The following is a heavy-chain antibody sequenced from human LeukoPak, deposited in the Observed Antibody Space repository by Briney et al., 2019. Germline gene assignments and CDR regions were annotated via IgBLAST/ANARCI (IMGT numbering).Heavy chain of an antibody. Sequence: GGSLRLSCAASGFTFSDYYMSWIRQAPGKGLEWVAVIWFDGSNKFYADSVKGRFTISRDNSKNTLYLQMNSLRAEDTAVYYCASSAGALIDCWGQGTLVIVSS. V-gene: IGHV3-33*08. CDR3: ASSAGALIDC. J-gene: IGHJ4*02. CDR1: GFTFSDYY. D-gene: IGHD6-19*01. CDR2: IWFDGSNK.